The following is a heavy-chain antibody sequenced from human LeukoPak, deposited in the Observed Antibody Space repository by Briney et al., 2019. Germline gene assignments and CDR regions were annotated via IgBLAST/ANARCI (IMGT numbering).Heavy chain of an antibody. Sequence: GGSLRLSCAASGFTFNTYWMHWVRQAPGKGLVWVSHINSDGDSAQYADSVKGRFTVSRDNAKNTLYLQMNSLRAEDTAVYFCARGLPTNAFDIWGQGTMVTVSS. J-gene: IGHJ3*02. D-gene: IGHD5-12*01. V-gene: IGHV3-74*03. CDR1: GFTFNTYW. CDR2: INSDGDSA. CDR3: ARGLPTNAFDI.